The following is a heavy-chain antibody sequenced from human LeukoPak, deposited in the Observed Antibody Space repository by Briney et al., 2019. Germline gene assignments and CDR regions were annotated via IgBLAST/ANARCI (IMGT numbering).Heavy chain of an antibody. V-gene: IGHV3-23*01. Sequence: GGSLRLSCTASGFTFSVYAMIWVRQAPEKGLEWVSCISGSGGSTYYADSVKGRFTIYRDNSKNTLYLQINSLRAEDTAVYYCAKVWSADFWSGYFTWFDPWGQGTLVTVSS. J-gene: IGHJ5*02. D-gene: IGHD3-3*01. CDR1: GFTFSVYA. CDR2: ISGSGGST. CDR3: AKVWSADFWSGYFTWFDP.